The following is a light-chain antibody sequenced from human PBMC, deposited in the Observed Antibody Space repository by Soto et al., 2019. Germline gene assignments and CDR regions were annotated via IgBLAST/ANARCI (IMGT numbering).Light chain of an antibody. CDR1: SSDVGSYDY. CDR3: SSYRPSSTDVV. CDR2: DVT. Sequence: QSALTQPASVSGSPGQSIAISCTGTSSDVGSYDYVSWYQQHPGKAPKLLIYDVTRRPSGVSDRFSGSKSGNTASLTISGLLSEDEAHYYCSSYRPSSTDVVFGGGTKLTVL. V-gene: IGLV2-14*01. J-gene: IGLJ2*01.